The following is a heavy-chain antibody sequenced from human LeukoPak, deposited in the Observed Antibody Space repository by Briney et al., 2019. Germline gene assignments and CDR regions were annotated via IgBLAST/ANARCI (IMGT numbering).Heavy chain of an antibody. CDR1: GGSISSYH. V-gene: IGHV4-4*07. D-gene: IGHD2-2*01. Sequence: SETLSLTCTGSGGSISSYHWSWIRQPAGKGLEWIGRIYTSGSTNYNPSLKSRVTMSVDTSKNQFSLKLSSVTAADTAVYYCAGVVPAANAGSYVDYWGQGTLVTVSS. CDR3: AGVVPAANAGSYVDY. CDR2: IYTSGST. J-gene: IGHJ4*02.